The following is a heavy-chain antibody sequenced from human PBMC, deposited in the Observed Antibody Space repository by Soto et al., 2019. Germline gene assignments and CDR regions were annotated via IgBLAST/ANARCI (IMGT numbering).Heavy chain of an antibody. Sequence: QVTLKESGPVLVKPTETLTLTCTVSGFSLSNARMGVSWIRQSPGKALEWLAHIFSNDEKSYSTSLKSRLTISKDTSKSQVVLTMTNMDPVDTATYYCARMEGYSSGWYPSYWFDPWGQGTLVTVSS. CDR3: ARMEGYSSGWYPSYWFDP. CDR1: GFSLSNARMG. D-gene: IGHD6-19*01. CDR2: IFSNDEK. V-gene: IGHV2-26*01. J-gene: IGHJ5*02.